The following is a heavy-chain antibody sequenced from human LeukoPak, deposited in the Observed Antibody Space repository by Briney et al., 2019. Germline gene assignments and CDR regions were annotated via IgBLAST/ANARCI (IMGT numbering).Heavy chain of an antibody. V-gene: IGHV4-39*01. Sequence: PSETLSLTCTVSGGSISSSSYYRGWIRQPPGKGLEWIGSIYYGGSTYYNPSLKSRVTISVDTSKNQFSLKLSSVTAADTAVYYCARGSYRYSSDYWGQGTLVTVSS. CDR2: IYYGGST. CDR1: GGSISSSSYY. CDR3: ARGSYRYSSDY. D-gene: IGHD3-16*02. J-gene: IGHJ4*02.